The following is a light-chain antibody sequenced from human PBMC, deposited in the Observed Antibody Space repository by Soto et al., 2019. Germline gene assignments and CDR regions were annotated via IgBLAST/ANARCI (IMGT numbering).Light chain of an antibody. J-gene: IGKJ1*01. CDR3: QQYNNWPQT. V-gene: IGKV3-15*01. CDR2: GAS. CDR1: QSVSSN. Sequence: EIGITPSPATLSVSPGERATLHCRASQSVSSNLAWYQQKPGQAPRLLIYGASTRATGIPARFSGSGSGTEFTLTISSLQSEDFAEYHCQQYNNWPQTFGQGTKVDIK.